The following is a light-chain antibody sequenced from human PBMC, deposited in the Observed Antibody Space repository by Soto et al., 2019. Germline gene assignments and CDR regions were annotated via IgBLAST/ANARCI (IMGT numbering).Light chain of an antibody. Sequence: DIQMTHSPSTLSASIGDRVTITCRASQSISDWLAWYQQKPGKAPKLLIYRASNLESGVPSRFSGSGSGTEFTLTISSLQPDDFATYYCQQYNGYSRAFGQGTKVEIK. CDR1: QSISDW. V-gene: IGKV1-5*03. CDR3: QQYNGYSRA. CDR2: RAS. J-gene: IGKJ1*01.